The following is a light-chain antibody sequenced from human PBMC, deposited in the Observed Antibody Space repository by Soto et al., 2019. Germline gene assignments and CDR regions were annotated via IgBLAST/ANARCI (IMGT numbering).Light chain of an antibody. J-gene: IGKJ4*01. CDR1: QSVTTF. CDR3: QQRTNWPLT. V-gene: IGKV3-11*01. CDR2: DAS. Sequence: EVVLTQSPVTLSLSPGERATLSCRASQSVTTFLAWYQQKPGQAPRLLIYDASKRATGIPARFSGSGSGTVFTLTISSREPEDVAVYYCQQRTNWPLTFGGGTKVEIK.